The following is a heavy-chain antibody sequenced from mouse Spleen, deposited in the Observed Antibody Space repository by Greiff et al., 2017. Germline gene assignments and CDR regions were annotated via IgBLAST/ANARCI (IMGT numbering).Heavy chain of an antibody. V-gene: IGHV1-62-2*01. Sequence: VQGVESGAELVKPGASVKLSCKASGYTFTEYTIHWVKQRSGQGLEWIGWFYPGSGSIKYNEKFKDKATLTADKSSSTVYMELSRLTSEDSAVYFCARHEEGYYGSSGYFDVWGTGTTVTVSS. CDR3: ARHEEGYYGSSGYFDV. D-gene: IGHD1-1*01. CDR2: FYPGSGSI. CDR1: GYTFTEYT. J-gene: IGHJ1*03.